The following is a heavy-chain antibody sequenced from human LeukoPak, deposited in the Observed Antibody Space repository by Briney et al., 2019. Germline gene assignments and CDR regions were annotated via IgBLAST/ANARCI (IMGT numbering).Heavy chain of an antibody. V-gene: IGHV3-7*05. CDR2: IRQDGSEK. J-gene: IGHJ4*02. Sequence: PGGSLRLSCAASGFTFSSYWMSWVRQAPGKGLEWVANIRQDGSEKHYVDSVKGRFTISRDNAKNLLYLQMNSLRAEDTAVYYCARDHPYYDFWSGYQSQFDYWGQGTLVTVSS. CDR3: ARDHPYYDFWSGYQSQFDY. CDR1: GFTFSSYW. D-gene: IGHD3-3*01.